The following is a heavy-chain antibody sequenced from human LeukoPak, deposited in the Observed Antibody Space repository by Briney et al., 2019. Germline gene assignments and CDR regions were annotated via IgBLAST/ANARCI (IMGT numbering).Heavy chain of an antibody. J-gene: IGHJ5*02. V-gene: IGHV3-48*03. CDR1: GFTFSSYE. Sequence: GGSLRLSCAASGFTFSSYEMNWVRQAPGKGLEWVSYIDSSGSNIHYADSVKGRFTISRDNAKNSLYLQMNSLRAEDTAVYYCAGQSRLGYCSGGSCYSQPFDPWGQGTLVTVSS. CDR2: IDSSGSNI. CDR3: AGQSRLGYCSGGSCYSQPFDP. D-gene: IGHD2-15*01.